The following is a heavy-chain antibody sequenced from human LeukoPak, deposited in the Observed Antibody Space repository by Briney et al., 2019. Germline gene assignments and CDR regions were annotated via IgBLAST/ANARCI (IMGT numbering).Heavy chain of an antibody. CDR1: GGSISSDF. CDR2: ICNRGTT. Sequence: ASETLSLTCTVSGGSISSDFWNWMRQAPGKGLEWIGFICNRGTTNHNPSLESRVTMSIDTSKNQFSLKLSSVTAADTAVYFCARTPERRGYSYGVDAFDIWGQGAVVTVS. CDR3: ARTPERRGYSYGVDAFDI. D-gene: IGHD5-18*01. J-gene: IGHJ3*02. V-gene: IGHV4-59*08.